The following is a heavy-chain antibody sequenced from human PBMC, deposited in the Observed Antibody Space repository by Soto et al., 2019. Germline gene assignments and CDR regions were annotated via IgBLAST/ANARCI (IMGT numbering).Heavy chain of an antibody. CDR2: IYYSGST. CDR1: GGSISSYY. D-gene: IGHD3-10*01. V-gene: IGHV4-59*01. Sequence: PSETLSLTCTVSGGSISSYYWSWIRQPPGKGLEWIGYIYYSGSTNYNPSLKSRVTISVDTSKNQFSLKLSSVTAADTAVYYCARDVGSGNNWFDPWGQGTLVNVSS. J-gene: IGHJ5*02. CDR3: ARDVGSGNNWFDP.